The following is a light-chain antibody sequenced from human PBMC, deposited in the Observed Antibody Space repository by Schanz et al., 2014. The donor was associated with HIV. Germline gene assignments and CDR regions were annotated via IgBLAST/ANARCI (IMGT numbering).Light chain of an antibody. CDR1: ESLVHSDGNTY. V-gene: IGKV2-30*02. J-gene: IGKJ2*01. CDR2: KIS. Sequence: DVVMTQSPLSLPVTLGQSASISCRSSESLVHSDGNTYLNWFLKRPGQSPRRLFYKISNRDSGVPDRFNGSGSGNDFTLEIARVQAEDVGIYFCMQNTHWPPYTFGQGTKLEI. CDR3: MQNTHWPPYT.